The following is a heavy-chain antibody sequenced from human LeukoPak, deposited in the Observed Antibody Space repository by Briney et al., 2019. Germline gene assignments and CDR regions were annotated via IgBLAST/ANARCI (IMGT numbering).Heavy chain of an antibody. J-gene: IGHJ5*01. D-gene: IGHD6-13*01. V-gene: IGHV4-30-2*01. CDR2: IYQNGNS. CDR1: GGSISSGGYS. CDR3: ASGPVGSSSSDS. Sequence: SETLSLTCAVSGGSISSGGYSWSWIRQPPGKGLEWLGYIYQNGNSYYNLSLKSPVTISVDRSKNQFSLNLSSVTAADTAVYYCASGPVGSSSSDSWGQGTLVTASS.